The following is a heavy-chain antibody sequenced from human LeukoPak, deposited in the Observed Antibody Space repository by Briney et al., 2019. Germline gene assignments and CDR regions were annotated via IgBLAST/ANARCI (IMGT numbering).Heavy chain of an antibody. V-gene: IGHV3-74*01. D-gene: IGHD1-26*01. CDR3: AKISTVVATPTYYYYYGMDV. CDR1: GFTFSSYW. J-gene: IGHJ6*02. CDR2: INSDGSST. Sequence: GGSLRLSCAASGFTFSSYWMHWVRQAPGKGLVWVSRINSDGSSTSYADSVKGWFTISRDNSKNTLYLQMNSLRAEDTAVYYCAKISTVVATPTYYYYYGMDVWGQGTTVTVSS.